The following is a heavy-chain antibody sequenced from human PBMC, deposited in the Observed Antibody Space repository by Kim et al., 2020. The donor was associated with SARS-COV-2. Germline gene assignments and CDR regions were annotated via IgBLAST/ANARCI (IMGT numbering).Heavy chain of an antibody. V-gene: IGHV3-23*01. CDR3: ANHYYDSSGYYYVWFAAFDI. J-gene: IGHJ3*02. CDR2: ISGSGGST. D-gene: IGHD3-22*01. CDR1: GFTFSSYA. Sequence: GGSLRLSCAASGFTFSSYAMSWVRQAPGKGLEWVSAISGSGGSTYYADSVKGRFTISRDNSKNTLYLQMNSLRAEDTAVYYCANHYYDSSGYYYVWFAAFDIWGQGTMVTVSS.